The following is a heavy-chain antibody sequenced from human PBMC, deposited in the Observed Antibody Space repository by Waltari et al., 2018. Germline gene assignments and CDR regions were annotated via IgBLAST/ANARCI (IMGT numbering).Heavy chain of an antibody. CDR2: IYYSGST. V-gene: IGHV4-59*12. Sequence: QVQLQESGPGLVKPSETLSLTCTVSGGSISPFYWSWIRQSPGKGLEWIGHIYYSGSTNYNPVFRGRLTSSLDTSKNQFSLKLSSVTAADTAVYYCARLSHGLWGRGTLVTVSS. CDR3: ARLSHGL. J-gene: IGHJ2*01. CDR1: GGSISPFY.